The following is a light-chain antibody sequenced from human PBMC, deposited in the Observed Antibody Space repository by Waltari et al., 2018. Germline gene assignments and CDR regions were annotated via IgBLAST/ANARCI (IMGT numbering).Light chain of an antibody. CDR3: SSYTNTRIYV. J-gene: IGLJ1*01. CDR1: SGDVGGYNL. CDR2: EVS. V-gene: IGLV2-14*02. Sequence: QSALTQPASVSGSPGQSITISCTGTSGDVGGYNLVSWYQHHPGQAPNPMIYEVSERPLGVSNRFTGSKSGGTASLTISGLQADDEADYYCSSYTNTRIYVFGTGTKVTVL.